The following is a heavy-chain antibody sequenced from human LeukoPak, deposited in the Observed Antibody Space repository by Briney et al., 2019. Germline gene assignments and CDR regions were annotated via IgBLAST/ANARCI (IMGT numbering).Heavy chain of an antibody. CDR1: GYTFTDFTDYY. Sequence: ASVKVSCRPSGYTFTDFTDYYIHWVRQAPGQGLEWMGWINPNSGGTYYAHKFQGRVTMTRDTSISTVYMQLNRRTSDDAVVYFCVRVSMGWYFDYWGQGTLVCVA. CDR3: VRVSMGWYFDY. D-gene: IGHD6-19*01. V-gene: IGHV1-2*02. CDR2: INPNSGGT. J-gene: IGHJ4*02.